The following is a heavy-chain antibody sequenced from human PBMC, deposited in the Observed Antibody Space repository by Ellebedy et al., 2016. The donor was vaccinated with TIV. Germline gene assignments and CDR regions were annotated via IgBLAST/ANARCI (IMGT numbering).Heavy chain of an antibody. CDR1: GGSISSYY. D-gene: IGHD5-24*01. J-gene: IGHJ4*02. Sequence: SETLSLTXTVSGGSISSYYWSWIRQPPGKGLEWIGYIYYSGSTNYNPSLKSRVTMSVDTSKNQFSLKLSSVTAADTAVYYCARGGRWLQLPFDYWGQGTLVTVSA. CDR3: ARGGRWLQLPFDY. CDR2: IYYSGST. V-gene: IGHV4-59*12.